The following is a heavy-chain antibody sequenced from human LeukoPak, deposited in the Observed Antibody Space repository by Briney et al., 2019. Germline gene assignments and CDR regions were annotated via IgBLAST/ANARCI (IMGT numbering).Heavy chain of an antibody. D-gene: IGHD1-26*01. CDR3: ASLVGAKTELIWGGYYYYMDV. CDR1: GYTFTGHY. CDR2: INPNRGGT. J-gene: IGHJ6*03. Sequence: ASVKVSCKASGYTFTGHYMHWVRQAPGQGLEWMGWINPNRGGTNFAQKFQGRVTMTRDTSITTAYMELSRLRSDDTAVYYCASLVGAKTELIWGGYYYYMDVWGKGTTVTVSS. V-gene: IGHV1-2*02.